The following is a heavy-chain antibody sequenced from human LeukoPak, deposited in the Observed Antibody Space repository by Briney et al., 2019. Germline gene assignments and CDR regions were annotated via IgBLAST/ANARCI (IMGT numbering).Heavy chain of an antibody. J-gene: IGHJ4*02. CDR3: ARVPYCSSTSCYAIFDY. CDR2: IGSGSSAI. V-gene: IGHV3-48*04. CDR1: GFTFSSFG. Sequence: GGSLRLSCVASGFTFSSFGMNWVRQAPGKGLEWVSYIGSGSSAIHYADSVKGRFTISRDNAENSLYLQMNSLRAEDTAVYYCARVPYCSSTSCYAIFDYWGQGTPVTVPS. D-gene: IGHD2-2*01.